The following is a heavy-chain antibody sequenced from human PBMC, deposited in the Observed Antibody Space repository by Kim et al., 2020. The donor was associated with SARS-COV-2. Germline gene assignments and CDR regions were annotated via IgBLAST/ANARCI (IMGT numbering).Heavy chain of an antibody. CDR3: ARVRSWYRWYFDL. D-gene: IGHD6-13*01. CDR1: GYTFTSYA. V-gene: IGHV1-3*01. Sequence: ASVKVSCKASGYTFTSYAMHWVRQAPGQRLEWMGWINAGNGNTKYSQKFQGRVTITRDTSASTAYMELSSLRSEDTAVYYCARVRSWYRWYFDLWGRGTLVTVSS. CDR2: INAGNGNT. J-gene: IGHJ2*01.